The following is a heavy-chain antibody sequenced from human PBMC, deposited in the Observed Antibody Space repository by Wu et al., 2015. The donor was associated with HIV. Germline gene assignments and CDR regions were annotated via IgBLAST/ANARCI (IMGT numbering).Heavy chain of an antibody. CDR3: ARDWRFRGVFDDLYMDV. Sequence: QVQLEQSGAQVQRSGASVTVSCKTSGYSFSDYYIHWVRQAPGQGLQWMGYINPDTGDTKYSHNFKGSVTLTRDTSLNTVYMVLTRPRMNDTAIYYCARDWRFRGVFDDLYMDVWGNGTTVVVSS. V-gene: IGHV1-2*07. D-gene: IGHD3-9*01. CDR1: GYSFSDYY. CDR2: INPDTGDT. J-gene: IGHJ6*03.